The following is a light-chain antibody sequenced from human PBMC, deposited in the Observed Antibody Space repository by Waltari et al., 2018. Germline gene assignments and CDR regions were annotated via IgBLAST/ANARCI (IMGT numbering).Light chain of an antibody. V-gene: IGLV3-25*03. J-gene: IGLJ2*01. Sequence: SYELTLPPSVSVSPGQTARITCSGDALPNQYAYWYQQKSGQAPVVIIYKDTERPSGIPERFSGSTSGTIVTLTISGVQAEDEADYYCQSADSSSKFQVFGGGTKLTVL. CDR3: QSADSSSKFQV. CDR1: ALPNQY. CDR2: KDT.